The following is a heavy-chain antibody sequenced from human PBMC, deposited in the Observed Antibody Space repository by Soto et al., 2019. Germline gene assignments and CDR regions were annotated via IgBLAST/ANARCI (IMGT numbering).Heavy chain of an antibody. CDR1: GFSLSTNEVT. CDR2: IYWDDDK. Sequence: SGPTLVNPKQTLTLTCTFSGFSLSTNEVTVDWIRQPPGKALECLALIYWDDDKGYSPSLKSRLTITKDTSKNQVVLTMTNMDVVDTGTYYCAHLRNLWLVDYWGQGALVTVSS. V-gene: IGHV2-5*02. CDR3: AHLRNLWLVDY. D-gene: IGHD5-18*01. J-gene: IGHJ4*02.